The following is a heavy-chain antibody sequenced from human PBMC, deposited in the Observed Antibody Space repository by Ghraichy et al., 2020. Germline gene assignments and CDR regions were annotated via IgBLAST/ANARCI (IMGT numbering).Heavy chain of an antibody. J-gene: IGHJ4*02. V-gene: IGHV4-59*01. CDR1: GGSISSYY. Sequence: TLSLTCTVSGGSISSYYWSWIRQPPGKGLEWIGYIYYSGSTNYNPSLKSRVTISVDTSKNQFSLKLSSVTAADTAVYYCARAGKYCSSTSCPEALIDYWGQGTLVTVSS. D-gene: IGHD2-2*01. CDR2: IYYSGST. CDR3: ARAGKYCSSTSCPEALIDY.